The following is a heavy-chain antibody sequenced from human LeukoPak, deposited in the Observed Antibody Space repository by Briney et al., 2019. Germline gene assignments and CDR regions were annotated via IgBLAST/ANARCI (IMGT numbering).Heavy chain of an antibody. CDR1: GGSISSYY. D-gene: IGHD2-2*01. Sequence: SGTVSLTCTVSGGSISSYYWSCIRQPPGKGLEWIGYIYYSGSTNYNPSLKSRVTISVDTSKNQFSLKLSSVTAADTAVYYCARHFKAAAPGGGMDVWGQGTTVTVSS. V-gene: IGHV4-59*08. J-gene: IGHJ6*02. CDR2: IYYSGST. CDR3: ARHFKAAAPGGGMDV.